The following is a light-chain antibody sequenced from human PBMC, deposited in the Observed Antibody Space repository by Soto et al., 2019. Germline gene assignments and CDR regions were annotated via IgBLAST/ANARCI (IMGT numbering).Light chain of an antibody. CDR1: SSDVGGYNF. J-gene: IGLJ1*01. CDR2: EVS. Sequence: SVLTQPASVSGSPGQSITISCTGTSSDVGGYNFVSWYQQYPGKAPKLMIYEVSNRPSGVSNRFSGSKSGNTASLTISGLQAEDEADYYCSSYTSSSPHRVFGTGTKLTVL. CDR3: SSYTSSSPHRV. V-gene: IGLV2-14*01.